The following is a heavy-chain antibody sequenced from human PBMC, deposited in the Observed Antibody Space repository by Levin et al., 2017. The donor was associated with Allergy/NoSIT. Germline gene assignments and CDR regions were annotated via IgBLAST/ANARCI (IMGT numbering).Heavy chain of an antibody. J-gene: IGHJ6*02. V-gene: IGHV3-30*04. Sequence: GGSLRLSCVASAFDFATYAIHWVRQAPGKGLEWVAIISDDGTKKYSAESGKGRFTVSRDNSKNTLFLQMNSLRPEDTAVYYCARDGSTRWDEEGYYYYSGMDVWGQGTTVTVSS. CDR2: ISDDGTKK. D-gene: IGHD6-19*01. CDR3: ARDGSTRWDEEGYYYYSGMDV. CDR1: AFDFATYA.